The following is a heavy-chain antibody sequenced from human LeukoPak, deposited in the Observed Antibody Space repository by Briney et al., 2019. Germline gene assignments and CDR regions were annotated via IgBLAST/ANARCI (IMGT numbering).Heavy chain of an antibody. V-gene: IGHV4-59*01. J-gene: IGHJ4*02. CDR3: ARGGPMGHFDY. Sequence: PSETLPLTCTVSGDSINAYYWSWIRQPPGKGLEWIGYIYYSGSTNYNPSLKSRVTISVDTSKNQFSLKLSSVTAADTAVYYCARGGPMGHFDYWGQGTLVTVSS. CDR2: IYYSGST. CDR1: GDSINAYY. D-gene: IGHD2-8*01.